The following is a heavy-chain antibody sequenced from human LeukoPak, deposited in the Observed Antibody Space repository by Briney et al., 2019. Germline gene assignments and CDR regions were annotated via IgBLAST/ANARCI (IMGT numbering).Heavy chain of an antibody. V-gene: IGHV4-59*01. Sequence: SETLSLTCTVSGGSISSYYWSWIRQPPGKGLEWIGYIYYSGSTNYNPSLKSRVTISVDTSKNQFSLKLSSVTAADTAVYYCARVLTDYDILTGPKGGYYSYYWGQGTLVTLSS. CDR1: GGSISSYY. CDR3: ARVLTDYDILTGPKGGYYSYY. D-gene: IGHD3-9*01. J-gene: IGHJ4*02. CDR2: IYYSGST.